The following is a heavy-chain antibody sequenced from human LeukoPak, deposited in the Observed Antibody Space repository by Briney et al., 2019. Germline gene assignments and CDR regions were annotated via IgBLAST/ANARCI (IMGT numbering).Heavy chain of an antibody. CDR2: ISWNSGNM. J-gene: IGHJ5*02. Sequence: GGSLRLSCAASGFTFDDYAMHWVRQAPGKGLEWVSGISWNSGNMGYADSVKGRFTISRDNAKNSLYLQMNSLRPEDTALYYCAKARSTSAWFDPWGQGTLVTVSS. CDR3: AKARSTSAWFDP. CDR1: GFTFDDYA. D-gene: IGHD2-2*01. V-gene: IGHV3-9*01.